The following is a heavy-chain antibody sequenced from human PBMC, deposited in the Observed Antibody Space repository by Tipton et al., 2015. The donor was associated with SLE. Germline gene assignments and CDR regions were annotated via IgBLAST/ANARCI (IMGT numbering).Heavy chain of an antibody. CDR3: AKDQVGAAAT. V-gene: IGHV3-7*01. CDR2: IKQDGSEK. D-gene: IGHD1-26*01. Sequence: SMRLSCAASGFNFSSYWMSWVRPAPGKGLEWVANIKQDGSEKYYVDSVKGRFTISRDNAKNSLYLQMNSLRAEDTAECYCAKDQVGAAATWGQGALVTVSS. J-gene: IGHJ5*02. CDR1: GFNFSSYW.